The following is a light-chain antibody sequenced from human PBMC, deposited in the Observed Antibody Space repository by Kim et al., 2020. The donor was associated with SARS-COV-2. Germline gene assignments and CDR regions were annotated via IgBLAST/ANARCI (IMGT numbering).Light chain of an antibody. CDR1: SSDVGGYNY. Sequence: SITIYCTETSSDVGGYNYVSWYQQHPGKAPKLMIYDVSNRPSGVSNRFSGSKSGNTASLTISGLQAEDEADYYCSSYTSSSTPYVFGTGTKVTVL. V-gene: IGLV2-14*03. J-gene: IGLJ1*01. CDR2: DVS. CDR3: SSYTSSSTPYV.